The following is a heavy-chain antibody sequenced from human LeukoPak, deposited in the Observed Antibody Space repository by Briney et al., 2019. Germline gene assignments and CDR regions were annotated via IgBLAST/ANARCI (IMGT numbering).Heavy chain of an antibody. D-gene: IGHD6-13*01. CDR2: ISSSSSYI. CDR1: GFTFSSYS. CDR3: AREVRYSSSWYVDY. J-gene: IGHJ4*02. V-gene: IGHV3-21*01. Sequence: GGSLRLSCAASGFTFSSYSMSWVRQAPGKGLEWVSSISSSSSYIYYADSVKGRFTISRDNAKNSLNLQMNSLRAEDTAVYYCAREVRYSSSWYVDYWGQGTLVTVPS.